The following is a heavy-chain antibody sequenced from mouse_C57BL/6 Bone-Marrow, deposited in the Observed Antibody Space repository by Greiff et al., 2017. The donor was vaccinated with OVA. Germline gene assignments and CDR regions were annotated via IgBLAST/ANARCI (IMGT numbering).Heavy chain of an antibody. J-gene: IGHJ2*01. CDR3: ARGGGIYFDY. CDR2: INYDGSST. CDR1: GFTFSDYY. V-gene: IGHV5-16*01. Sequence: EVKLMESEGGLVQPGSSMKLSCTASGFTFSDYYMAWVRQVPEKGLEWVANINYDGSSTYYLDSLKSRFIISRDNAKNILYLQMSSLKSEDTATYYCARGGGIYFDYWGQGTTLTVSS.